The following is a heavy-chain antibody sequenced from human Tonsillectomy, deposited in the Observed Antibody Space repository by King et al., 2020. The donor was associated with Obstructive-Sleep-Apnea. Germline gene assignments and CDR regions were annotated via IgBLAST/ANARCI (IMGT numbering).Heavy chain of an antibody. Sequence: VQLVESGGGLVQPGGSLRLSCAASGFTFSSYAMSWVRQAPGKGLEWVSAISGSGGSTYYADPVKGRFTISRDNSKNTLYLQMKSLRAEDTAVYYCAKLERYYDSSGLNYWGQGTLVTVSS. V-gene: IGHV3-23*04. CDR3: AKLERYYDSSGLNY. CDR2: ISGSGGST. J-gene: IGHJ4*02. CDR1: GFTFSSYA. D-gene: IGHD3-22*01.